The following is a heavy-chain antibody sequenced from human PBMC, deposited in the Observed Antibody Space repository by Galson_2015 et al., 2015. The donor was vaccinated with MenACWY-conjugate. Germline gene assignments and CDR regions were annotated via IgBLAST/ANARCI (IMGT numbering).Heavy chain of an antibody. Sequence: SVKVSCKASGYTFTFYDMSWVRQATGQGLECLRWMNPNSGNTGYAQKFQGRVTMTRNTSITTAYMELSSLNSEDTAVYFCARLTGGRFDLWGQGTLVTVSS. V-gene: IGHV1-8*01. J-gene: IGHJ4*02. CDR2: MNPNSGNT. CDR3: ARLTGGRFDL. CDR1: GYTFTFYD. D-gene: IGHD7-27*01.